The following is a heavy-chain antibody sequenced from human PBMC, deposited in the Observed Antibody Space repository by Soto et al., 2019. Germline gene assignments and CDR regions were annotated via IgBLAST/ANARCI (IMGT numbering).Heavy chain of an antibody. Sequence: GGSLILSCAASGFTFSSYEMNWVRQAPGKGLEWVSYISSSGSTIYYADSVKGRFTISRDNAKNSLYLQMNSLRAEDTAVYYCARTHSTTISSGWYGYNWFDPWGQGTLVTVSS. D-gene: IGHD6-19*01. CDR2: ISSSGSTI. V-gene: IGHV3-48*03. J-gene: IGHJ5*02. CDR3: ARTHSTTISSGWYGYNWFDP. CDR1: GFTFSSYE.